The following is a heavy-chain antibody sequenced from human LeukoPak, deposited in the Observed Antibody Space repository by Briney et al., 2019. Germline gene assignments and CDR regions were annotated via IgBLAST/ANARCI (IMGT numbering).Heavy chain of an antibody. V-gene: IGHV3-11*01. J-gene: IGHJ3*02. Sequence: GGSLRLSCAASGFTFSDYYMSWIRQAPGKGLEWVSYISSSGSTIYYADSVKGRFTISRDNAKNSLYLQMNSLRAEDTAVYYCANRFGGWDNDDFDIWGQGTMVTVSS. CDR3: ANRFGGWDNDDFDI. CDR1: GFTFSDYY. D-gene: IGHD6-19*01. CDR2: ISSSGSTI.